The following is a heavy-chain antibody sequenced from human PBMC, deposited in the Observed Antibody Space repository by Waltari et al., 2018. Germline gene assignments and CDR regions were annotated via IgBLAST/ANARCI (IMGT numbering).Heavy chain of an antibody. J-gene: IGHJ6*02. D-gene: IGHD3-10*01. V-gene: IGHV4-30-2*01. CDR3: ARGNQVRGARDWYYGMDV. CDR2: IYHSGST. Sequence: QLQLQESGSGLVKPSQTLSLTCAVSGGSISSGGYSWSWIRQPPGTGLEWIGYIYHSGSTYYNPSRKSRVTISVDRSKNQFSLKLSSVTAADTAVYYCARGNQVRGARDWYYGMDVWGQGTTVTVSS. CDR1: GGSISSGGYS.